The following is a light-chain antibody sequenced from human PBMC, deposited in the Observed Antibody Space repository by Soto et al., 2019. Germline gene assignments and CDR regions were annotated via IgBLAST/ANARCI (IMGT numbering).Light chain of an antibody. CDR2: GAS. CDR3: QQFNSYPLT. Sequence: DIHLTQSPSFLSASVGDRVTITCRASQGIASSLSWYQQKAGKAPKLLIYGASTLETGVPSRFSGSGPGTEFPLTISSLQPEDFGIYYCQQFNSYPLTCGGGTKVEIK. J-gene: IGKJ4*01. CDR1: QGIASS. V-gene: IGKV1-9*01.